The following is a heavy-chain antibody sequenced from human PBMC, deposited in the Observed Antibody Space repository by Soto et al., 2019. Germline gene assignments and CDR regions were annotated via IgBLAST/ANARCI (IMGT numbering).Heavy chain of an antibody. CDR2: IYYSGST. CDR1: GGSVSSGSYY. Sequence: PSETLSLTCTVSGGSVSSGSYYWSWIRQPPGKGLEWIGYIYYSGSTNYNPSLKSRVTISVDTSKNQFSLKLSSVTAADTAVYYCARGVFYYYDSSGHFDYWGQGTLVTVSS. J-gene: IGHJ4*02. CDR3: ARGVFYYYDSSGHFDY. D-gene: IGHD3-22*01. V-gene: IGHV4-61*01.